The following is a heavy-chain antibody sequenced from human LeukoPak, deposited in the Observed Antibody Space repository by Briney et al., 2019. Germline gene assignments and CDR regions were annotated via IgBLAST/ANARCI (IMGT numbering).Heavy chain of an antibody. CDR1: GYCITNYW. J-gene: IGHJ4*02. CDR3: VRLSEVAAGTGYFDY. Sequence: GESLQRSSKGSGYCITNYWIGCVRHMPRKGREWMGIIFPGDSESRYSPAFEGHVTISVDKSISTAYLQQISLKASDTAMYYCVRLSEVAAGTGYFDYWGQGTLVTVSS. D-gene: IGHD6-13*01. CDR2: IFPGDSES. V-gene: IGHV5-51*01.